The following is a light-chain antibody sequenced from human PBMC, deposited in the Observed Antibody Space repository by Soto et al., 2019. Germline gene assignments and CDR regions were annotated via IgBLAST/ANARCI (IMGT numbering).Light chain of an antibody. CDR2: EVT. Sequence: QSVLTQPPSASGSPGQSVTVSCTGTSSDVGLYDYVSWYQQHPGKVPKLLIYEVTQRPSGVPDRFSGSKSGNTAFLTVSGLQAEDEADYYCSSYGGNSNYVFGTGTKVTVL. CDR3: SSYGGNSNYV. J-gene: IGLJ1*01. V-gene: IGLV2-8*01. CDR1: SSDVGLYDY.